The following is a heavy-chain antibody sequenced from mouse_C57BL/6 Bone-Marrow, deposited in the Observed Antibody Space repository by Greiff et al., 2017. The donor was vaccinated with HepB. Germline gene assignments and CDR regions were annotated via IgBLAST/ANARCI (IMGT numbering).Heavy chain of an antibody. D-gene: IGHD1-1*01. Sequence: EVMLVESGGGLVQPGGSMKLSCVASGFTFSNYWMNWVRQSPEKGLEWVAQIRLKSDNYATHYAESVKGRFTISRDDSKSSVYLQMNNLRAEDTGIYYCTGLLLLGYFDVWGTGTTVTVSS. CDR1: GFTFSNYW. CDR3: TGLLLLGYFDV. V-gene: IGHV6-3*01. CDR2: IRLKSDNYAT. J-gene: IGHJ1*03.